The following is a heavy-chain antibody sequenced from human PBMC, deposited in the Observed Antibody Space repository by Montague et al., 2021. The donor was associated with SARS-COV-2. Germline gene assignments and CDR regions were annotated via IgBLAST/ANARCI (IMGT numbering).Heavy chain of an antibody. CDR2: IYYSGST. D-gene: IGHD3-9*01. V-gene: IGHV4-59*08. J-gene: IGHJ3*02. CDR3: AGTHYDILTGYYNRGAFDI. Sequence: SETRSLTCTVSGGSISRYYWSWIRQPPGKGLEWIGYIYYSGSTNYNPSLMSRVTISVDTSKNQFSLKLSSVTAADTAVYYCAGTHYDILTGYYNRGAFDIGGQGTMVTVSS. CDR1: GGSISRYY.